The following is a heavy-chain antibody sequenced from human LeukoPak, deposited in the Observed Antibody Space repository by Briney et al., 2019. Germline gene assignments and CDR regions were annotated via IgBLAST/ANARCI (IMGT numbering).Heavy chain of an antibody. CDR1: GFTFSSYA. CDR2: ISYDGSNK. J-gene: IGHJ4*02. V-gene: IGHV3-30*04. D-gene: IGHD2-15*01. CDR3: ARAIILVVVDGPIDY. Sequence: GGSLRLSCAASGFTFSSYAMHWVRQAPGKGLEWVAVISYDGSNKYYADSVKGRFTISRDNSKNTLYLQMKSLRDEDTAVYYCARAIILVVVDGPIDYWGQGTLVTVSS.